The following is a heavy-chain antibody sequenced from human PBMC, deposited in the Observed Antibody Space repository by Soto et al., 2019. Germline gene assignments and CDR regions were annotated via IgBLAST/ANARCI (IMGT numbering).Heavy chain of an antibody. CDR1: GGSISSYY. CDR2: IYYSGST. J-gene: IGHJ3*02. CDR3: ARVLSVYYDSSGYYDDAFDI. D-gene: IGHD3-22*01. Sequence: SETLSLTCIVSGGSISSYYWSWIRQPPGKGLEWIGYIYYSGSTNYNPSLKSRVTISVDTSKNQFSLKLSSVTAADTAVYYCARVLSVYYDSSGYYDDAFDIWGQGTMVT. V-gene: IGHV4-59*01.